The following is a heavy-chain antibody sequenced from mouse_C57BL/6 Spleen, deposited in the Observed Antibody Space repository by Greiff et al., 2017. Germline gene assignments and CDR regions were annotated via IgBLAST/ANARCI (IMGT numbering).Heavy chain of an antibody. D-gene: IGHD2-4*01. Sequence: QVQLQQSGAELAKPGASVKLSCKASGYTFTSYWMHWVNQRPGQGLEWIGYINPSSGYTKYNQKFKDKATLTADKSSSTAYMQLSSLTYEDAAVYYCARPYDYDVAWFAYWGQGTLVTVSA. J-gene: IGHJ3*01. CDR3: ARPYDYDVAWFAY. CDR1: GYTFTSYW. CDR2: INPSSGYT. V-gene: IGHV1-7*01.